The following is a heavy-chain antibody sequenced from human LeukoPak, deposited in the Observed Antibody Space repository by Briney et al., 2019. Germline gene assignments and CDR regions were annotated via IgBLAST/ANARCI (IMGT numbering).Heavy chain of an antibody. J-gene: IGHJ4*02. CDR3: ARARGPSLGSAYDY. CDR2: MYYSGST. Sequence: SETLSLTCTVSGGSLTNYYWSWIRQPPGKGLECIGYMYYSGSTNYNPSLKSRVTISVDTSKNQFSLNLSSVTAADTAVYYCARARGPSLGSAYDYWGQGTLVTVSS. D-gene: IGHD3-22*01. V-gene: IGHV4-59*12. CDR1: GGSLTNYY.